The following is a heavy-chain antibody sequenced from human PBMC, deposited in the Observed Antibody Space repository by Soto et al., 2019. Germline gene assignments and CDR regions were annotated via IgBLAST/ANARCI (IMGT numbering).Heavy chain of an antibody. CDR2: IIPIPGTA. CDR1: GGTFSSYA. D-gene: IGHD2-2*01. V-gene: IGHV1-69*01. J-gene: IGHJ6*02. CDR3: ARSQGSSTSLEIYYYYYYGMDV. Sequence: QVQLVQSGAEVKKPGSSVKVSCKASGGTFSSYAISWVRQAPGQGLEWIGGIIPIPGTANYAQKFQGSVTITADESTSTAYMELSSLRSEDTAVYYCARSQGSSTSLEIYYYYYYGMDVWGQGTTVTVSS.